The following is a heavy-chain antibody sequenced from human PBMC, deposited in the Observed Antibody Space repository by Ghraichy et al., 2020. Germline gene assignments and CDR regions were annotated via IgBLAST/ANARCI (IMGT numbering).Heavy chain of an antibody. D-gene: IGHD5-24*01. Sequence: SVKVSCKASGFSFISNGINWVRQAPGQGLEWMGGYIPFSETPNYAQKFQGRVTITADKSTSTVYMELRSLKSDDTAVYYCARDFDGPIRWFDPWGQGTQVTVSS. V-gene: IGHV1-69*06. CDR2: YIPFSETP. J-gene: IGHJ5*02. CDR1: GFSFISNG. CDR3: ARDFDGPIRWFDP.